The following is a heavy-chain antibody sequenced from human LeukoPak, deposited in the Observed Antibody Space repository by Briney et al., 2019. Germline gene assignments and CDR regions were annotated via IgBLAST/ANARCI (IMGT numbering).Heavy chain of an antibody. CDR3: ATNIRDDYGGNSDY. D-gene: IGHD4-23*01. J-gene: IGHJ4*02. CDR2: IIPIFGTA. Sequence: VASVKVSRKASGGTFSSYAISWVRQAPGQGLEWMGGIIPIFGTANYAQKFQGRVTITADESTSTAYMELSSLRSEDTAVYYCATNIRDDYGGNSDYWGQGTLVTVSS. V-gene: IGHV1-69*01. CDR1: GGTFSSYA.